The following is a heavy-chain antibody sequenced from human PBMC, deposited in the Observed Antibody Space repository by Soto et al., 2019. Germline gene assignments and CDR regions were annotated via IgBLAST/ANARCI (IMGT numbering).Heavy chain of an antibody. Sequence: QLQLQESGSGLVKPSQSLSLTSAVYGGSISSGGYSWSCIRQPPGKGLEWIGYIYHSGSTYYNPSLKSRVTLSVDRSKNHFSLNLSSVTAADTAVYYCARGMTTVTTYDYWGQGTLVTVSS. J-gene: IGHJ4*02. CDR2: IYHSGST. CDR1: GGSISSGGYS. CDR3: ARGMTTVTTYDY. V-gene: IGHV4-30-2*01. D-gene: IGHD4-4*01.